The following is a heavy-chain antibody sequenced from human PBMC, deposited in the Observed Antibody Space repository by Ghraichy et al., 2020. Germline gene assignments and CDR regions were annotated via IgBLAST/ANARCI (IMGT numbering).Heavy chain of an antibody. CDR1: GFTVSSNY. D-gene: IGHD2-21*02. CDR3: ATYGGVVVTAIPIYYYYGMDV. Sequence: LRLSCAASGFTVSSNYMSWVRQAPGKGLEWVSVIYSGGSTYYADSVKGRFTISRDNSKNTLYLQMNSLRAEDTAVYYCATYGGVVVTAIPIYYYYGMDVWGQGTTVTVSS. CDR2: IYSGGST. J-gene: IGHJ6*02. V-gene: IGHV3-66*02.